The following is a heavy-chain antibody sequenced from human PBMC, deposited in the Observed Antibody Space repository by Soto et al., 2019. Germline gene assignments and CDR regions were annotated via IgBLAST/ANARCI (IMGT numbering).Heavy chain of an antibody. D-gene: IGHD3-10*01. CDR2: IIPIMDLV. CDR3: ATEAESTPGGRLDV. J-gene: IGHJ6*02. V-gene: IGHV1-69*01. CDR1: GDSVNNYA. Sequence: VQLVQSETEVRKPGSSVKLSCKTSGDSVNNYAISWVRQAPGQGLEWMGGIIPIMDLVKYAEKFQGRVTISATDSTGTAYLEVTSLRSEDTATSYCATEAESTPGGRLDVWVPGTTVSVSS.